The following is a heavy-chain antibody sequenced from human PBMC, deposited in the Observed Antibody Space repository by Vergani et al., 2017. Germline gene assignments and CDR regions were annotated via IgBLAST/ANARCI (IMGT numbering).Heavy chain of an antibody. CDR1: GFTFSSYS. D-gene: IGHD2-15*01. V-gene: IGHV3-48*01. J-gene: IGHJ6*02. CDR2: ISSSSSTI. CDR3: ARVACSGGSCYPYYYYGMDV. Sequence: EVQLVESGGGLVQPGGSLRLSCAASGFTFSSYSMNWVRQAPGKGLEWVSYISSSSSTIYYADSVKGRFTISRDNAKNSLYLQMNSLRAEDTAVYYCARVACSGGSCYPYYYYGMDVWGQGTTVTVSS.